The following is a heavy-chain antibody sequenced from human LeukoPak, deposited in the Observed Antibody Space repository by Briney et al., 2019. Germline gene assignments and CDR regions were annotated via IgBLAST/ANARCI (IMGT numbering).Heavy chain of an antibody. CDR3: ARAWFYYGSGMDV. J-gene: IGHJ6*04. D-gene: IGHD3-10*01. CDR2: ISSSGSYI. V-gene: IGHV3-21*01. CDR1: GFTFSSYS. Sequence: GGSLRLSCAASGFTFSSYSMNWVRQAPGKGLEWVSSISSSGSYIYYADSVKGRFPISRDNAKNSLYLQMNSLRAEDTAIYYCARAWFYYGSGMDVWGKGATVTISA.